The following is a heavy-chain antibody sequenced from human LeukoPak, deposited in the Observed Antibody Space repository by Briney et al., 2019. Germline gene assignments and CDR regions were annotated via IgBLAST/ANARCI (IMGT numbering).Heavy chain of an antibody. CDR3: AREGVHCSGRSCLKAY. D-gene: IGHD2-15*01. J-gene: IGHJ4*02. CDR1: GFTFSTYW. Sequence: PGGCLRLSCAASGFTFSTYWMSWVRQAPGKGLEWVANIKKDGREKYYIDSGKGRFTISRDNAENSLYLQMNSLRAEDTAVYYCAREGVHCSGRSCLKAYWGQGTQVTVSS. CDR2: IKKDGREK. V-gene: IGHV3-7*03.